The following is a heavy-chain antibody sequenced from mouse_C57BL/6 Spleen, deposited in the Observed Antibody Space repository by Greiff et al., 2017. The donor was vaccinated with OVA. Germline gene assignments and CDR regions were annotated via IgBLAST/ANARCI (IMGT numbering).Heavy chain of an antibody. J-gene: IGHJ2*01. CDR3: TRNGGNRDY. Sequence: QVQLQQSGAELVRPGASVTLSCKASGYTFTDYEMHWVKQTPVHGLEWIGAIDPETGGTAYNQKFKGKAILTADKSSSTAYMELRSLTSEDSAVYYCTRNGGNRDYWGQGTTLTVSS. CDR2: IDPETGGT. D-gene: IGHD2-1*01. CDR1: GYTFTDYE. V-gene: IGHV1-15*01.